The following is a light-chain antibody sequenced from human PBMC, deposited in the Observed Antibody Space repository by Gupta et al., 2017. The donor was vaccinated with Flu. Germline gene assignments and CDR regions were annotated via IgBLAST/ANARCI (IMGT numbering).Light chain of an antibody. V-gene: IGLV3-21*02. CDR2: DDS. J-gene: IGLJ1*01. CDR3: QVGESNSGGV. CDR1: NSGSKS. Sequence: SSMLTQPPSVSVAPVPTARTTCGEHNSGSKSVHWYRQKPVQPPVLVVYDDSDRPAGIPERFSGANSGDTATLTISRGDAGEEADHYCQVGESNSGGVFGTGTKVTV.